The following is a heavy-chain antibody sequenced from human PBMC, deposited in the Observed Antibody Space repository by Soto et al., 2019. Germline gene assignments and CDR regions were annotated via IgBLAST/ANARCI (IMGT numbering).Heavy chain of an antibody. CDR3: AKNLRWYDEDTFDI. CDR1: GFTFSNYG. V-gene: IGHV3-30*18. CDR2: ISYDGSNK. D-gene: IGHD4-17*01. Sequence: QVQMVESGGGVVQPGRSLRLSCAASGFTFSNYGMHWVRQAPGKGLEWVAVISYDGSNKYYADSVKGRFTISRDNSKDTLYLQMNSLRAEDTAVYYCAKNLRWYDEDTFDIWGQGTMVTVSS. J-gene: IGHJ3*02.